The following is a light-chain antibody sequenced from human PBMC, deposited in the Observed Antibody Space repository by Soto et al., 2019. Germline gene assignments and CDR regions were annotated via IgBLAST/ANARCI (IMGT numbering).Light chain of an antibody. Sequence: VMTQSPATLSVSPGERATLSCWASETVATNLAWYQQKPGQAPRLLIYGASSRATGIPDRFSGSGSGTDFTLTISRLEPEDFAVYYCQQYGNSPGTFGQGTKVDIK. CDR2: GAS. J-gene: IGKJ1*01. V-gene: IGKV3-20*01. CDR3: QQYGNSPGT. CDR1: ETVATN.